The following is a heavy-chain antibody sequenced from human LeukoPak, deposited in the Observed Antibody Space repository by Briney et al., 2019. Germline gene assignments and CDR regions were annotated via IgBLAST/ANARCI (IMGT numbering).Heavy chain of an antibody. D-gene: IGHD6-19*01. CDR1: GFTFSDYY. Sequence: GGSLRLSCAASGFTFSDYYMSWIRQAPGKGLEWVPYISSSGSTIYYADSVKGRFTISRDNAKNSLYLQMNSLRAEDTAVYYCARERDLYSSGWYFWGQGTLVTVSS. V-gene: IGHV3-11*01. CDR2: ISSSGSTI. CDR3: ARERDLYSSGWYF. J-gene: IGHJ4*02.